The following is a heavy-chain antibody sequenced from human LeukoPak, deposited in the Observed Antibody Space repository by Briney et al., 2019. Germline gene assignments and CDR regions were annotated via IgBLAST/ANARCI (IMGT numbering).Heavy chain of an antibody. Sequence: GGSLRLSCAASGFTFSSYSMNWVRQAPGKGLEWVSSISKSSGEYIYHADSVKGRFTISRDNAKNSLFLQMNSLRAEDTAVYYCARRCYDAFDIWGQGTMVTVSS. D-gene: IGHD4/OR15-4a*01. V-gene: IGHV3-21*04. CDR1: GFTFSSYS. CDR2: ISKSSGEYI. CDR3: ARRCYDAFDI. J-gene: IGHJ3*02.